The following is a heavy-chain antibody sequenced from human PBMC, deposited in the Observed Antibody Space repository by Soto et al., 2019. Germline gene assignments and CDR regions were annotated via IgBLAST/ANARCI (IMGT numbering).Heavy chain of an antibody. J-gene: IGHJ5*02. V-gene: IGHV4-59*01. D-gene: IGHD3-16*01. CDR2: IYYSGST. CDR3: ARSQILYDYVRTYYNWFNP. CDR1: GGSISSYY. Sequence: PSETLSLTCTVSGGSISSYYWSWIRQPPGKGLEWIGYIYYSGSTNYNPSLKSRATISVDTSKNQFSLKLSSVTAADTAVYYCARSQILYDYVRTYYNWFNPWGQGTLVTVSS.